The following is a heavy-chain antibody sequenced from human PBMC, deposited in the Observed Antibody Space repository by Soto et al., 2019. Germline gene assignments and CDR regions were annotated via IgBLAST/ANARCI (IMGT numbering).Heavy chain of an antibody. D-gene: IGHD4-17*01. J-gene: IGHJ4*02. Sequence: PSETLSLTCTVSGSPISSYYWSWFRQPPGKGLEWIGYIYYSGTTTYNPSLKSRVTISVDTSKNQFSLKLSSVTAADTAVYYCARQSGYGDYFDYWGQGTLVTVSS. V-gene: IGHV4-59*08. CDR2: IYYSGTT. CDR1: GSPISSYY. CDR3: ARQSGYGDYFDY.